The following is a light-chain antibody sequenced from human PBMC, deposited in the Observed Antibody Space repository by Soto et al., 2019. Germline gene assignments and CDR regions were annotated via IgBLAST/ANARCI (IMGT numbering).Light chain of an antibody. Sequence: DIQMTQSPSTLSASVGGIVTITCRASQSISSWLAWYQQKPGKAPKLLIYKASSLESGVPSRFSGSGSGTEFTLTISSLQPDDFATYYCQQYNSYSQKFGQGTKVDIK. CDR3: QQYNSYSQK. V-gene: IGKV1-5*03. J-gene: IGKJ1*01. CDR1: QSISSW. CDR2: KAS.